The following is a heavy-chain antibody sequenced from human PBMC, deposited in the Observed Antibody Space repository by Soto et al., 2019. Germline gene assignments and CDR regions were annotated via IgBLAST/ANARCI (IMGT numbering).Heavy chain of an antibody. Sequence: PGGSPRLPCSAPGFPFSCYIMKLGRQGPGEGLDWVSSISSSSSYIYYADSVKGRFTISRDNAKNLLYLQMNSLRAEDTAVYYCARYEGYCSGGSCYWLDYWGQGTLVTVSS. J-gene: IGHJ4*02. CDR1: GFPFSCYI. CDR2: ISSSSSYI. D-gene: IGHD2-15*01. CDR3: ARYEGYCSGGSCYWLDY. V-gene: IGHV3-21*01.